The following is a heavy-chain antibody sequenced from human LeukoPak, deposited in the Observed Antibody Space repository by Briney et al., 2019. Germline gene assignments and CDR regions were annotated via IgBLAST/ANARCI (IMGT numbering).Heavy chain of an antibody. V-gene: IGHV3-48*01. D-gene: IGHD6-19*01. CDR2: ISSSSSTI. J-gene: IGHJ4*02. CDR3: ASFSSGFVY. Sequence: GGSLRLSCAASGFTFSSYSMNWVRQAPGKGLEWVSYISSSSSTIYYADSVKGRFTISRGNAKNSLYLQMNSLRAEDTAVYYCASFSSGFVYWGQGTLVTVSS. CDR1: GFTFSSYS.